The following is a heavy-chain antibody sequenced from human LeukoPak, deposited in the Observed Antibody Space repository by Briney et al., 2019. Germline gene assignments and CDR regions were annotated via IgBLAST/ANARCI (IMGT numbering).Heavy chain of an antibody. J-gene: IGHJ6*02. Sequence: PGGSLRLSCAASGFTFSTYVMHWVRQAPGKGLQWVAVILYDGSNKYYADSVKGRFIISRDNSKNTLYLQMNNLTAEDTAVYYCARVVAGSVYNCGMDVWGQGTTVTVSS. CDR1: GFTFSTYV. D-gene: IGHD6-19*01. V-gene: IGHV3-30*01. CDR3: ARVVAGSVYNCGMDV. CDR2: ILYDGSNK.